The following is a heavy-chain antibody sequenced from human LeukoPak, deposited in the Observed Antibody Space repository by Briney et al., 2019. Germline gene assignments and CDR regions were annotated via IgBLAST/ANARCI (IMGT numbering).Heavy chain of an antibody. D-gene: IGHD4-11*01. CDR3: ARDDYNNYGWVDP. Sequence: GGSLRLSCAASGFIVNTNYMTWVRQAPGRGLEWVSFIYADGNTYYADSVKGRFTISRDISKNAVYLQMNSLRAEDTAVYYCARDDYNNYGWVDPWGQGTLVTVSS. V-gene: IGHV3-53*01. CDR2: IYADGNT. CDR1: GFIVNTNY. J-gene: IGHJ5*02.